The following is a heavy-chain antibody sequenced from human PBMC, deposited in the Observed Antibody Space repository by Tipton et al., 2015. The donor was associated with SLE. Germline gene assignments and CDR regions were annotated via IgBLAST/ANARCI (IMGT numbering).Heavy chain of an antibody. D-gene: IGHD3-22*01. J-gene: IGHJ6*02. V-gene: IGHV4-59*01. CDR3: ARDTVAYYDSSGSGYGMDV. Sequence: TLSLTCTVSGGSINNYYWSWIRQHPGKGLEWIGYIYYSGSTNYNPSLKSRVTISVDTSKNQFSLKLSSVTTADTAVYYCARDTVAYYDSSGSGYGMDVWGQGTTVTVSS. CDR1: GGSINNYY. CDR2: IYYSGST.